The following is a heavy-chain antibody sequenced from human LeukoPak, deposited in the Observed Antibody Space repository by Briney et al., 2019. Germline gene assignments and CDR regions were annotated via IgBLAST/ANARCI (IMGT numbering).Heavy chain of an antibody. CDR3: ARGYSSSYRIDY. V-gene: IGHV1-46*01. CDR1: GYTFTNYY. Sequence: EASVKVSCKASGYTFTNYYMHWVRQAPGQGLEWMGVINPSGDSTRYEQKFQDRVTMTRETPTRTVYMELSSLRSEDTAVYYCARGYSSSYRIDYWGQGTLVTVSS. D-gene: IGHD6-19*01. J-gene: IGHJ4*02. CDR2: INPSGDST.